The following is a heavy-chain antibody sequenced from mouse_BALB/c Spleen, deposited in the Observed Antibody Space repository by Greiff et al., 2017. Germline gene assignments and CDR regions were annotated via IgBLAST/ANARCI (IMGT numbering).Heavy chain of an antibody. J-gene: IGHJ2*01. V-gene: IGHV1-7*01. D-gene: IGHD2-10*01. Sequence: VQLQQSGAELAKPGASVKMSCKASGYTFTSYWMHWVKQRPGQGLEWIGYINPSTGYTEYNQKFKDKATLTADKSSSTAYMQLSSLKSEDSAVYYCARYLLWSLDYWGQGTTLTVSS. CDR2: INPSTGYT. CDR3: ARYLLWSLDY. CDR1: GYTFTSYW.